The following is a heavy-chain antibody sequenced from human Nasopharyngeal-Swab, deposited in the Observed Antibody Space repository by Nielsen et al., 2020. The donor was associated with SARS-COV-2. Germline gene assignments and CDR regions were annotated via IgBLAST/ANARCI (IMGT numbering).Heavy chain of an antibody. CDR1: GCSFSGYY. J-gene: IGHJ4*02. CDR3: ARGRYYDILTGYYYFDY. V-gene: IGHV4-34*01. CDR2: INHSGST. Sequence: GSLRLSCAVYGCSFSGYYWSWIRQPPGKGLEWIGEINHSGSTNYNPSLKSRVTISVDTSKNQFSLKLSSVTAADTAVYYCARGRYYDILTGYYYFDYWGQGTLVTVSS. D-gene: IGHD3-9*01.